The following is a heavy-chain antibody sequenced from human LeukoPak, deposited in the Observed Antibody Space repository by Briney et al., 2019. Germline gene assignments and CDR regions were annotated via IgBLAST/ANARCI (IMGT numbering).Heavy chain of an antibody. CDR2: MNPNSDNT. Sequence: ASVKVSCKASGYTFTSYDINWVRQATGQGLGWMGWMNPNSDNTGYAQKFQGRVTMTRNTSISTAYMELSSLRSEDTAVYYCARAFYCSGGSCYHPGYWFDPWGQGTLVTVSS. CDR3: ARAFYCSGGSCYHPGYWFDP. J-gene: IGHJ5*02. V-gene: IGHV1-8*01. CDR1: GYTFTSYD. D-gene: IGHD2-15*01.